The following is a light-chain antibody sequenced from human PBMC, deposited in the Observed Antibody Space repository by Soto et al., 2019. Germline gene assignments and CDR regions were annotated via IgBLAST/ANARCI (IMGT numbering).Light chain of an antibody. Sequence: QSALTQPASVSGSPGQSITISCTGTSSDVGGFNYVSWYQQFPGKAPKLMIYEVSNRPSGVSNRFSGSKSGNTASLTISGLQAEDEGDYYCSSYTSSSTRVFGTGTKVTVL. CDR2: EVS. CDR1: SSDVGGFNY. J-gene: IGLJ1*01. CDR3: SSYTSSSTRV. V-gene: IGLV2-14*01.